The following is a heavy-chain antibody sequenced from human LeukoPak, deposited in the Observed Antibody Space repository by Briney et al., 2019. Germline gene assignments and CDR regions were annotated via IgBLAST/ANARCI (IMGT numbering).Heavy chain of an antibody. CDR3: ARAQSGGYSYGLDY. CDR1: GFTFSSYG. J-gene: IGHJ4*02. CDR2: IWYDGSNK. V-gene: IGHV3-33*01. Sequence: GGSLRLSCAASGFTFSSYGMHWVRQAPGKGLEWVAVIWYDGSNKYYADSVKGRFTISRDDSKNTLYLQMNSLRAEDTAVYYCARAQSGGYSYGLDYWGQGTLVTVSS. D-gene: IGHD5-18*01.